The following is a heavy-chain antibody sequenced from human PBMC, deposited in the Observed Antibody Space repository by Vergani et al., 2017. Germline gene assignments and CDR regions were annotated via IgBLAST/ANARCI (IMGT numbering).Heavy chain of an antibody. CDR3: AKDGTPGWQWVVRFDAAFDI. CDR2: ISGSGGST. V-gene: IGHV3-23*01. Sequence: EVQLLESGGGLVQPGGSLRLSCAASGFTFSSYAMSWVRQAPGKGLEWVSAISGSGGSTYYADSVKGRFTISRDNSKNTLYLQMNSLRAEDTAVYYCAKDGTPGWQWVVRFDAAFDIWGQGTMVTVSS. CDR1: GFTFSSYA. D-gene: IGHD6-19*01. J-gene: IGHJ3*02.